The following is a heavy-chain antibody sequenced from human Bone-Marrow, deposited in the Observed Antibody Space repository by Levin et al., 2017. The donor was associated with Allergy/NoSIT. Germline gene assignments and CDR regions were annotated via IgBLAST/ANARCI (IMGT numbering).Heavy chain of an antibody. Sequence: SETLSLTCTVSGGSISSYYWSWIRQPAGKGLEWIGRIYTSGSTNYNPSLKSRVTMSVDTSKNQFSLKLSSVTAADTAVYYCARVPAALGAIIGGYFDLWGRGTLVTVSS. D-gene: IGHD3-10*01. J-gene: IGHJ2*01. V-gene: IGHV4-4*07. CDR3: ARVPAALGAIIGGYFDL. CDR2: IYTSGST. CDR1: GGSISSYY.